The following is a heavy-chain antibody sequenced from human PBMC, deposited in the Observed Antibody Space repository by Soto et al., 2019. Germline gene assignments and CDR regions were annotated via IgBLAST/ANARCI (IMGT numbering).Heavy chain of an antibody. D-gene: IGHD3-22*01. CDR3: ARSSSSYHGSLDV. CDR2: IFPGDSDI. J-gene: IGHJ6*02. V-gene: IGHV5-51*01. Sequence: PGESLKISCKGSGYSFTSYWIGWVRQMPGKGLEWMGTIFPGDSDIRYSPPFQGQVTNSVDKSISTAYLQWSSLKASDTATYFCARSSSSYHGSLDVWGQGTTVTVSS. CDR1: GYSFTSYW.